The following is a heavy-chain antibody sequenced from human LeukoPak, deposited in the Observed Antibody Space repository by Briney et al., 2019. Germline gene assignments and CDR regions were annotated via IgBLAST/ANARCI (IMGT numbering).Heavy chain of an antibody. V-gene: IGHV1-69*05. CDR2: IIPIFGTA. J-gene: IGHJ6*03. CDR3: AREAAMGDYYYYYMDV. CDR1: GGTFSSYA. D-gene: IGHD5-18*01. Sequence: ASVKVSCKASGGTFSSYAISWVRQAPGQGLEWMGRIIPIFGTANYAQKFQGRVTITTDESTSTAYMELSSLRSEDTAAYYCAREAAMGDYYYYYMDVWGKGTTVTVSS.